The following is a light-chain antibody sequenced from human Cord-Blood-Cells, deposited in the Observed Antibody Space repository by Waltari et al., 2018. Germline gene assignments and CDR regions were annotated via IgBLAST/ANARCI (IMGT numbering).Light chain of an antibody. CDR2: EGS. Sequence: QSALPQPASVSGSPGQSIPISCTGTSSDVGSYNFFPCYQQHPGKAPKLMIYEGSKRPSGVSNRFSGSKSGNTASLTISGLQAEDEADYYCCSYAGSSTYVVFGGGTKLTVL. CDR1: SSDVGSYNF. J-gene: IGLJ2*01. V-gene: IGLV2-23*01. CDR3: CSYAGSSTYVV.